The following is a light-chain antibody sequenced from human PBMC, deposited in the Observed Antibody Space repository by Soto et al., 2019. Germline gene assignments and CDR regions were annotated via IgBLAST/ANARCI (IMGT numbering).Light chain of an antibody. CDR3: SSYTGGNPSYV. V-gene: IGLV2-14*02. J-gene: IGLJ1*01. CDR1: SSDIGTYNL. Sequence: QSALTQPASVSGSPGQSITISYTGTSSDIGTYNLVSWYQHYPGKAPKLMIYEGIKRPSGVSNRFSGSKSGNTASLTVSGLQAEDEADYYCSSYTGGNPSYVFGTGTKVTVL. CDR2: EGI.